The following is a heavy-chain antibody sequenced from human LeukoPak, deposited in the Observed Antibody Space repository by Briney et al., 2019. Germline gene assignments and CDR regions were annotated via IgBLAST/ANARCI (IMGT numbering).Heavy chain of an antibody. D-gene: IGHD3-9*01. CDR3: TRGGYFDWRKPFDY. V-gene: IGHV1-2*02. J-gene: IGHJ4*02. Sequence: ASVKVSCKASGYTFIDYYIHWVRQAPGQGLEWMGWINPNSGVTNYAHKFQGRVSMTRDTSISTVYMELSSLRSDDTAVYYCTRGGYFDWRKPFDYWGQGTLVTVSS. CDR2: INPNSGVT. CDR1: GYTFIDYY.